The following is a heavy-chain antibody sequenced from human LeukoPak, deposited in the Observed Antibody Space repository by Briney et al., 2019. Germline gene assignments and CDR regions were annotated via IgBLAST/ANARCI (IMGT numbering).Heavy chain of an antibody. Sequence: ASVKVSCKTSGYTFTSHGINWLRQAPGQGLEWMGWVSGYNGNTDYAQKFQGRDTMTTDRSTNTVYMELRSLRSDDTAVYYCARDRPVMITFGGVIIAAYWGQGTLVSVSS. V-gene: IGHV1-18*01. D-gene: IGHD3-16*02. CDR3: ARDRPVMITFGGVIIAAY. CDR1: GYTFTSHG. J-gene: IGHJ4*02. CDR2: VSGYNGNT.